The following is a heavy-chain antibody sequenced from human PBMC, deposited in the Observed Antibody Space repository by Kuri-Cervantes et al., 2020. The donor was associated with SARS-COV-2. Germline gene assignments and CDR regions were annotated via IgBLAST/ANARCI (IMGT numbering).Heavy chain of an antibody. CDR2: INSDGSST. V-gene: IGHV3-74*01. CDR1: GLTFSSYS. Sequence: GGSLRLSCAASGLTFSSYSMNWVRQAPGKGLEWVSRINSDGSSTSYADSVKGRFTISRDNAKNTLYLQMNSLRAEDTAVYYCARVSWQWLVDYWGQGTLVTVSS. D-gene: IGHD6-19*01. J-gene: IGHJ4*02. CDR3: ARVSWQWLVDY.